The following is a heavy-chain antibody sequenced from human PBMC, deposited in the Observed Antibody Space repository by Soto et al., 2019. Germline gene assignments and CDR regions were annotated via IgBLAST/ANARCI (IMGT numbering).Heavy chain of an antibody. CDR1: GGSVSSNDYY. CDR3: ARQRTSVVTQAYFDV. J-gene: IGHJ4*02. D-gene: IGHD2-21*02. V-gene: IGHV4-39*01. CDR2: IDYNGVT. Sequence: SETLSLTCSVSGGSVSSNDYYWGWIRQPPAKGLEWIGNIDYNGVTSYNPSLKTRLTISRDTSKNQFSLKLTSVTAADTALYFCARQRTSVVTQAYFDVWGPGSLVTVSS.